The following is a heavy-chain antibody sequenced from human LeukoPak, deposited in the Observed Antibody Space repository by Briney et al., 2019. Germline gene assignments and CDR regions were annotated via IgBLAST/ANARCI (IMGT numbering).Heavy chain of an antibody. Sequence: GGSLRLSCAASGFTFSSYGMSWVRQAPGKGLEWVSSISSSSSYIYYADSVNGRFTISRDNAKNSLYLQMNSLRVEDTAVYYCVRGADTGYSSDSWGQGTLVTVSS. D-gene: IGHD3-9*01. J-gene: IGHJ4*02. CDR2: ISSSSSYI. CDR1: GFTFSSYG. CDR3: VRGADTGYSSDS. V-gene: IGHV3-21*01.